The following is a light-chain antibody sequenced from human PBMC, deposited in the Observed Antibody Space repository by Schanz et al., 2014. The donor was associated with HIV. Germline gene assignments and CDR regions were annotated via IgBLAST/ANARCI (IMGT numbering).Light chain of an antibody. V-gene: IGKV1-39*01. J-gene: IGKJ1*01. CDR3: QQSYGTPRT. CDR2: AAS. Sequence: DVQMTQSPSSLSASVGDRVTITCRASQSISTFLNWYQQKPGKAPKLLIHAASSLQSGVPSRFSGSGSGTYFTLTISSLQPEDFATYYCQQSYGTPRTFGQGTKVEIK. CDR1: QSISTF.